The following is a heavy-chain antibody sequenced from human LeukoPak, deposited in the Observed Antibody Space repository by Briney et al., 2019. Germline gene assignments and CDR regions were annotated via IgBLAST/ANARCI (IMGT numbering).Heavy chain of an antibody. Sequence: GGSLRLSCAASGFTFSSYSMNWVRQAPGKGLEWVSSISSSSSYIYYADSVKGRFTISRDNSKNTLYLQINSLRAEDTAVYYCARVVHYYGGGVWGAFDIWGQGTMVTVSS. D-gene: IGHD3-10*01. CDR3: ARVVHYYGGGVWGAFDI. CDR2: ISSSSSYI. V-gene: IGHV3-21*01. CDR1: GFTFSSYS. J-gene: IGHJ3*02.